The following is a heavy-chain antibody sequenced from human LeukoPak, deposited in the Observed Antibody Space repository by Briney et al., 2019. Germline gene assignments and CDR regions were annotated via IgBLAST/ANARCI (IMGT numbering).Heavy chain of an antibody. CDR2: IYTSGSN. J-gene: IGHJ4*02. V-gene: IGHV4-61*02. Sequence: PSQTLSLTCTVSGGSISSGSYYWGWIRQPAGKGLEWIVRIYTSGSNNSNPSLKSRVTISVDTSKNQFSLKLSSVTAADTAVYYCARDWGVDYGGNSIYYFDYWGQGTLVTVSS. CDR3: ARDWGVDYGGNSIYYFDY. CDR1: GGSISSGSYY. D-gene: IGHD4-23*01.